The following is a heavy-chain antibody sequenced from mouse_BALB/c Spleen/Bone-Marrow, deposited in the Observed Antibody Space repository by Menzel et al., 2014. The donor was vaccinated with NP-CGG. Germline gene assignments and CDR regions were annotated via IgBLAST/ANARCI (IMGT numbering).Heavy chain of an antibody. Sequence: EVMLVESGGGLVQPGRSLKLSCAASGFDFSGFWMGWVRQAPGKGLEWIGEINPDSSTINYTPSLKDRFIISRDNAENTLYLQMSKVRSEDTALYYCARLGYYGGFAYWGQGTLVTVSA. CDR1: GFDFSGFW. CDR2: INPDSSTI. D-gene: IGHD2-3*01. V-gene: IGHV4-1*02. CDR3: ARLGYYGGFAY. J-gene: IGHJ3*01.